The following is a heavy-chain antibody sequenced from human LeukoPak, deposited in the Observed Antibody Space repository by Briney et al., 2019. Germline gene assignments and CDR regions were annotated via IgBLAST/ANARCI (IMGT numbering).Heavy chain of an antibody. D-gene: IGHD6-13*01. V-gene: IGHV4-4*07. J-gene: IGHJ4*02. CDR3: ARQIASAGTAGFDF. CDR1: GGSISSYY. Sequence: PSETLSLTGTVAGGSISSYYWSGIRHPGGEVLEGFGRIYSTGSTNYNPSLKSRVTMSVDTSKNQFSLRLRSVTAADTAVYYCARQIASAGTAGFDFWGQGALVTVSS. CDR2: IYSTGST.